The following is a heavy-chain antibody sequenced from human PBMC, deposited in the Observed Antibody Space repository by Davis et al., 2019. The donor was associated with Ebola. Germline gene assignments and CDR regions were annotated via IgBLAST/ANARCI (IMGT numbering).Heavy chain of an antibody. V-gene: IGHV4-39*01. CDR1: GGSISSNSYY. D-gene: IGHD3-9*01. J-gene: IGHJ4*02. CDR3: ANQYYDILTAYYAYFDY. CDR2: IYYSGSP. Sequence: SETLSLTCTVSGGSISSNSYYWGWIRQPPGKGLELIGSIYYSGSPYYNPSLKSRVTVSVDTSKNQFSLKLSSVTAADTAVYYCANQYYDILTAYYAYFDYWGQGTLVTVSS.